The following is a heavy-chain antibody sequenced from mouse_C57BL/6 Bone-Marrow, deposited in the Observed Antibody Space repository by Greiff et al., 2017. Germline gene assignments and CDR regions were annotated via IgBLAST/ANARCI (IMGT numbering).Heavy chain of an antibody. CDR2: IDPSDSYT. CDR3: AVDRGYSLDY. Sequence: QVQLQQPGAELVMPGASVKMSCKASGYTFTSYWMTWVKQRPGQGLEWIGEIDPSDSYTNYNEKFKGKSTLTVDKSSSTAYMQLSSLTSEDSAVYYCAVDRGYSLDYWGQGTSVTVSS. D-gene: IGHD3-2*01. CDR1: GYTFTSYW. V-gene: IGHV1-69*01. J-gene: IGHJ4*01.